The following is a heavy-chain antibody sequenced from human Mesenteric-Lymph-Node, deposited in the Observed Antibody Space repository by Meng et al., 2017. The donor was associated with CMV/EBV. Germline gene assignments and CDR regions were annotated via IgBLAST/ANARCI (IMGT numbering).Heavy chain of an antibody. Sequence: SGYTFTKYAMNWVRQAPGQRFEWMGWINAGNGNTKYSQEFQGRVTITRDTSENTVYMEVSSLRSEDTAVYYCAPGTVAETLGDYFDYWGQGTLVTVSS. V-gene: IGHV1-3*01. J-gene: IGHJ4*02. CDR3: APGTVAETLGDYFDY. CDR2: INAGNGNT. D-gene: IGHD6-19*01. CDR1: GYTFTKYA.